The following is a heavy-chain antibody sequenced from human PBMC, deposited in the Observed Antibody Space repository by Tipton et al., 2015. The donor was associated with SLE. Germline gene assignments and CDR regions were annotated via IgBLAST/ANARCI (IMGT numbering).Heavy chain of an antibody. V-gene: IGHV4-59*01. CDR2: IYYSGST. CDR1: GGSFSNYY. J-gene: IGHJ3*02. Sequence: TLSLTCAVYGGSFSNYYWSWIRQPPGKGLEWIGYIYYSGSTNYNPSLKSRVTISVDTSKNQFSLKLSSVTAADTAVYYCARGSGLEGAPDAFDIWGQGTMVTVSS. CDR3: ARGSGLEGAPDAFDI. D-gene: IGHD1-26*01.